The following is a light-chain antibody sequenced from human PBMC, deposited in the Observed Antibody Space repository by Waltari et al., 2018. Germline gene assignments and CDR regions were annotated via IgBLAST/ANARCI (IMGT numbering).Light chain of an antibody. Sequence: VLTQSPGTLSVSPGERATLSCRASQSVRLAWYQQKPGEAPRILIHYASKRAAGSPDRFSGSGSGTDFTLTISRLEPEDFAVYYCQQFDRSPPVTFGGGTKVEIK. CDR3: QQFDRSPPVT. CDR2: YAS. J-gene: IGKJ4*01. V-gene: IGKV3-20*01. CDR1: QSVR.